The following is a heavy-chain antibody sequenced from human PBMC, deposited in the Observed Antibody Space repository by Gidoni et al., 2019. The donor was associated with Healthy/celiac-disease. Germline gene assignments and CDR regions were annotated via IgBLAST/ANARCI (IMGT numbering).Heavy chain of an antibody. J-gene: IGHJ5*02. Sequence: QVQLQESGPGLVKPSGTLSLTCAVSGGSISSSNWWSWVRQPPGKGLEWIGEIYHSGSTNYNPSLKSRVTISVDKSKNQFSLKLSSVTAADTAVYYCAREPLDCSSTSCFYWFDPWGQGTLVTVSS. D-gene: IGHD2-2*01. CDR1: GGSISSSNW. CDR2: IYHSGST. CDR3: AREPLDCSSTSCFYWFDP. V-gene: IGHV4-4*02.